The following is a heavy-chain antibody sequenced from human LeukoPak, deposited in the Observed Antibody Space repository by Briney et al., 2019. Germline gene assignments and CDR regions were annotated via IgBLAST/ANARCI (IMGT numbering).Heavy chain of an antibody. CDR2: IYHSGST. J-gene: IGHJ4*02. CDR1: GGSISSSSYY. V-gene: IGHV4-39*07. CDR3: ARDQGWGVMVYYSDY. Sequence: PSETLSLTCTVSGGSISSSSYYWGWIRQSPGKGLEWIGSIYHSGSTYYNPSLKSRVTISVDTSKNQFSLRLSSVTAADTAVYYCARDQGWGVMVYYSDYWGQGTLVTVSS. D-gene: IGHD3-16*01.